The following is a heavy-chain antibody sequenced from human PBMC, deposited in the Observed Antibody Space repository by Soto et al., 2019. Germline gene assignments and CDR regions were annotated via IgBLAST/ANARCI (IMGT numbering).Heavy chain of an antibody. V-gene: IGHV4-59*01. CDR1: GGSISSYY. CDR3: ARDQRDKGYLPFYRPRAFDI. J-gene: IGHJ3*02. Sequence: SETLSLTCTVSGGSISSYYWSWIRQPPGKGLEWIGYIYYSGSTNYNPSLKSRVTISVDTSKNQFSLKLSSVTAADTAVYYCARDQRDKGYLPFYRPRAFDIWGQGTMVTVSS. CDR2: IYYSGST. D-gene: IGHD5-18*01.